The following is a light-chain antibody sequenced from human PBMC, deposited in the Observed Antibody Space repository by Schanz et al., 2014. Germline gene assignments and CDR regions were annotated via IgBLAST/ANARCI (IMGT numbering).Light chain of an antibody. CDR1: SSDVGGYNF. CDR3: SSYAGNNKLL. V-gene: IGLV2-14*03. CDR2: DVS. Sequence: QSALTQPAPVSGSPGQPITISCTGTSSDVGGYNFVSWYQHHPGKAPKLMIYDVSNRPSGVSNRFSGSKSGNTASLTVSGLQAEDEADYYCSSYAGNNKLLFGGGTKLTVL. J-gene: IGLJ2*01.